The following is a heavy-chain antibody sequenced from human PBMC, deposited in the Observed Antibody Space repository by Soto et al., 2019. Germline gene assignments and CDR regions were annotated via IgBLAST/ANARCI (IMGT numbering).Heavy chain of an antibody. Sequence: APVKVSCKASGYTFTNNDVSWVRQATGQGLEWMGWMNPGSGDTGYAQKFQGRVTMTRDISIATAYMELSSLRSDDTAIYYCATRARFGSLNWSEPWGQGTLVTV. CDR3: ATRARFGSLNWSEP. J-gene: IGHJ5*02. CDR1: GYTFTNND. D-gene: IGHD3-16*01. CDR2: MNPGSGDT. V-gene: IGHV1-8*01.